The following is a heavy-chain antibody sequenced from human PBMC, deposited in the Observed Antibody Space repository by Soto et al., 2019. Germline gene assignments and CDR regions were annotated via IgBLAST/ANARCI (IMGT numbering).Heavy chain of an antibody. V-gene: IGHV1-69*01. J-gene: IGHJ6*02. CDR3: ARNGPYSSSKSGMDV. CDR1: GGSLTYNA. Sequence: QVQLVQSGPAVKKPGSSVKVSCKASGGSLTYNAFSWVRQAPGQGLEWRARIVTVFGTANHAPKFQGRVTITADEPTCTTYREVSSLTCEDTSVYYCARNGPYSSSKSGMDVWGQGPTVTFS. D-gene: IGHD6-13*01. CDR2: IVTVFGTA.